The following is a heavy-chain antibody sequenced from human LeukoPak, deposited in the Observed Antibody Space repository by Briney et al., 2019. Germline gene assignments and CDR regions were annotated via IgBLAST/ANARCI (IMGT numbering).Heavy chain of an antibody. CDR3: ARVDNTWYPLDY. CDR1: GFTFSSYS. J-gene: IGHJ4*02. Sequence: PGGSLRLSCAASGFTFSSYSMNWVRQAPGKGLEWVSSISGPSSYIYYADSVEGRFTISRDNAKNSLYLQMNSLRAEDTAVYYCARVDNTWYPLDYWGQGTLVTVSS. CDR2: ISGPSSYI. D-gene: IGHD6-13*01. V-gene: IGHV3-21*01.